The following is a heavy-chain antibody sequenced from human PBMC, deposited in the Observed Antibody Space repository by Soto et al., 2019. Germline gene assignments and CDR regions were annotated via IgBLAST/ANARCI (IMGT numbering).Heavy chain of an antibody. CDR2: MNPNSGHT. CDR3: ARGSMWFGGSGIDV. V-gene: IGHV1-8*01. D-gene: IGHD3-10*01. J-gene: IGHJ6*02. Sequence: QVQLVQSGAEVKKPGASVKVSCKASGYAFTTYDINWVRQATGQGPEWMGWMNPNSGHTVYAQKFQGRVTVTRDTSINTAYMELSSLRSEDTAVYYCARGSMWFGGSGIDVWGQGTTVTVSS. CDR1: GYAFTTYD.